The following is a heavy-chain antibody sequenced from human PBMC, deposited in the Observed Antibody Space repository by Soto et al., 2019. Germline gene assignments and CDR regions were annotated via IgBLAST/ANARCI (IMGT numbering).Heavy chain of an antibody. V-gene: IGHV1-18*01. CDR3: ARVRQLDGYFYYYMDI. J-gene: IGHJ6*03. D-gene: IGHD6-6*01. Sequence: ASVKVSCKASGYTFTNYGITWLRQAPGQGLEWMGWISAYNGDTHYTQRLQGRVTMTTDTSTSTAYMELRGLRSDDTAVYYCARVRQLDGYFYYYMDIWGKGTTVTVS. CDR2: ISAYNGDT. CDR1: GYTFTNYG.